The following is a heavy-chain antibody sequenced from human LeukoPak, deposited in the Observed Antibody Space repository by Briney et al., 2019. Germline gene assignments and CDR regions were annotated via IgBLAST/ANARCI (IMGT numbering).Heavy chain of an antibody. D-gene: IGHD3-22*01. J-gene: IGHJ4*02. V-gene: IGHV1-69*01. CDR3: ARVDSSGYPVGY. CDR1: GGTFSSYA. Sequence: ASVKVPCKASGGTFSSYAISWVRQAPGQGLEWMGGIIPIFGTANYAQKFQGRVTITADESTSTAYMELSSLRSEDTAVYYCARVDSSGYPVGYWGQGTLVTVSS. CDR2: IIPIFGTA.